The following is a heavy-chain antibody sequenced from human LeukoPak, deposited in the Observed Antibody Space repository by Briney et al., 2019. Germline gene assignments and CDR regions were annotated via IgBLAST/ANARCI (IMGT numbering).Heavy chain of an antibody. J-gene: IGHJ4*02. Sequence: PGGSLRLSCAASRFTFNSYSMNWVRQAPGKGLEWVSSISSSSSTIYYADSVKGRFTISRDNGKNSLYLQMNSLRAEDTAVYYCARDDPDSNYMDYWGQGTLVTVSS. V-gene: IGHV3-48*04. D-gene: IGHD4-11*01. CDR2: ISSSSSTI. CDR3: ARDDPDSNYMDY. CDR1: RFTFNSYS.